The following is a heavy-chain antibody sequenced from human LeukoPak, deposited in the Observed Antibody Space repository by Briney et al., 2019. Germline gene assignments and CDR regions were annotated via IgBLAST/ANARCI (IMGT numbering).Heavy chain of an antibody. CDR2: INPDSGGT. CDR1: GYTFNDYY. CDR3: TREARAGNWFDP. Sequence: ASVKVSCKASGYTFNDYYIHWVRQAPGQGLEWMGWINPDSGGTKYALKFQGRVTMTRDTSIRTVYMELSRLTYDDTAVFYCTREARAGNWFDPWGQGTLVTVSS. D-gene: IGHD5-12*01. J-gene: IGHJ5*02. V-gene: IGHV1-2*02.